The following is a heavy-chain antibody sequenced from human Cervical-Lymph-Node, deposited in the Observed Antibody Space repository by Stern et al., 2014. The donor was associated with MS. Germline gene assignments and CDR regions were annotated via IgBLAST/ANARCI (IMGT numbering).Heavy chain of an antibody. CDR2: IYTSGSA. J-gene: IGHJ3*01. V-gene: IGHV4-61*02. Sequence: QLQLQESGPGLVKPSQTLSLTCTVSGASMTTGSYYWNWIRQPAGKGVEWIGQIYTSGSASYHPSLTNRLSMSVDTSNNQFSLIRSSVPAADTAVYYCARGDRRLRAFDLWGQGTMVTVSS. CDR3: ARGDRRLRAFDL. D-gene: IGHD2-21*02. CDR1: GASMTTGSYY.